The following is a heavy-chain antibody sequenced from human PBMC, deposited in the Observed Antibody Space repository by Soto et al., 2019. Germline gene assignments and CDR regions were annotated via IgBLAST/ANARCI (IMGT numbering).Heavy chain of an antibody. CDR2: ISYDGSNK. CDR1: GFTFSSYA. Sequence: GGSLRLSCAASGFTFSSYAMHWVRQAPGKGLEWVAVISYDGSNKYYADSVKGRFTISRDNSKNTLYLQMNSLRAEDTAVYYCASGEDVQTPADYWGQGTLVTVSS. V-gene: IGHV3-30-3*01. D-gene: IGHD3-10*01. CDR3: ASGEDVQTPADY. J-gene: IGHJ4*02.